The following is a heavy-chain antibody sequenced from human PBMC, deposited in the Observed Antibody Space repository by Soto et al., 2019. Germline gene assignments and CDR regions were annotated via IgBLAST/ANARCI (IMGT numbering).Heavy chain of an antibody. D-gene: IGHD4-4*01. Sequence: QVQLVESGGVVVQPGRSLRLSCAASGFTFSSYAMHWVRQAPGKGLEWVAVIAYDGSNKYYADSVKGRFTISRDNSKNTLYLQMKSMRAEDTAVYYCASPLWRDDYNWGYFDLWGRGTRVPVSS. V-gene: IGHV3-30-3*01. J-gene: IGHJ2*01. CDR2: IAYDGSNK. CDR1: GFTFSSYA. CDR3: ASPLWRDDYNWGYFDL.